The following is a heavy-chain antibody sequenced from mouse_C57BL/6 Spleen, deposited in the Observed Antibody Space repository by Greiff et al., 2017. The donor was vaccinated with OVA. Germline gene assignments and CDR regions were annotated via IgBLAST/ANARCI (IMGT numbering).Heavy chain of an antibody. J-gene: IGHJ3*01. CDR1: GYTFTDYE. CDR3: TISDYYSNYWFAY. CDR2: IDPETGGT. D-gene: IGHD2-5*01. Sequence: QVQLQQSGAELVRPGASVTLSCKASGYTFTDYEMHWVKQTPVHGLEWIGAIDPETGGTAYNQKFKGKAILTADQSSRTAYMELLSLTSEDSAVYYCTISDYYSNYWFAYWGQGTLVTVSA. V-gene: IGHV1-15*01.